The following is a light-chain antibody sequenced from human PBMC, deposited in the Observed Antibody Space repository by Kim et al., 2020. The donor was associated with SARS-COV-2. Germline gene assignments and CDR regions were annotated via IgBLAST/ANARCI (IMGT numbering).Light chain of an antibody. CDR3: QQLNTCPRT. CDR2: AAS. Sequence: ASLGDRVTIPCRASQDSSNHLAWYQQKPGKAPELLIYAASTLKPGVPSRFSGSGSGTEFTLTISSLQPEDFATYSCQQLNTCPRTFGQGTKVDIK. V-gene: IGKV1-9*01. CDR1: QDSSNH. J-gene: IGKJ1*01.